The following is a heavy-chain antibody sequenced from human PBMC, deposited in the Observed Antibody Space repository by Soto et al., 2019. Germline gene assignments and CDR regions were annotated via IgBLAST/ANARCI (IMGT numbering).Heavy chain of an antibody. CDR3: ARVPYSGSYYGYY. CDR2: ISSSSSTI. CDR1: GFTFSSYS. V-gene: IGHV3-48*02. Sequence: EVQLVESGGGLVQPGGSLRLSCAASGFTFSSYSMNWVRQAPGKGLEWVSYISSSSSTIYYADSVKGRFTISRDNAKNSLYLQMNSLRDEDTAVCYCARVPYSGSYYGYYWGQGTLVTVSS. D-gene: IGHD1-26*01. J-gene: IGHJ4*02.